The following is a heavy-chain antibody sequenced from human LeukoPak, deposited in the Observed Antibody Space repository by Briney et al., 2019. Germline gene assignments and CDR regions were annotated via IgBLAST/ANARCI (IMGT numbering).Heavy chain of an antibody. J-gene: IGHJ6*03. V-gene: IGHV1-69*05. CDR3: ARDGRIAAAGPYYYYYMDV. Sequence: GASVKVSCKASGGTFSSYAISWVRQAPGQGLEWMGRIIPIFGTANYAHKFQGRATTTTDESTSTAYMELSSLRSEDTAVYYCARDGRIAAAGPYYYYYMDVWGKGTTVTVSS. CDR2: IIPIFGTA. D-gene: IGHD6-13*01. CDR1: GGTFSSYA.